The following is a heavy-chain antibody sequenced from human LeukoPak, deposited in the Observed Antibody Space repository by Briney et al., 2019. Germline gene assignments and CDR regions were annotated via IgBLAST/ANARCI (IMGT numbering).Heavy chain of an antibody. V-gene: IGHV3-23*01. J-gene: IGHJ4*02. Sequence: GGSLRLSCAASGFTFSSYAVSWVRQAPGKGLEWVPSLSGSGTYTYYADSAKGRFTISRDNSKNTLYLQMNSLRAEDTAIYYCVKDLLYYDSSGYYSAEAFFDSWGQGILVTVSS. CDR1: GFTFSSYA. D-gene: IGHD3-22*01. CDR3: VKDLLYYDSSGYYSAEAFFDS. CDR2: LSGSGTYT.